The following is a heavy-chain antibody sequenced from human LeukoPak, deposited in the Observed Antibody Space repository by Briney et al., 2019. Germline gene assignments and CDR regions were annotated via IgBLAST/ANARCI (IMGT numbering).Heavy chain of an antibody. CDR1: GFTFNNYA. Sequence: GGSLRLSSAAFGFTFNNYAMSWVRQAPGKGLEWVSAISGSDAGTYYADSVKGRFTISRDNSKNTLYLQMNSLRAEDAAVYYCAKAPLGRCTGVICYYFDYWGQGTLVTVSS. CDR3: AKAPLGRCTGVICYYFDY. CDR2: ISGSDAGT. V-gene: IGHV3-23*01. J-gene: IGHJ4*02. D-gene: IGHD2-15*01.